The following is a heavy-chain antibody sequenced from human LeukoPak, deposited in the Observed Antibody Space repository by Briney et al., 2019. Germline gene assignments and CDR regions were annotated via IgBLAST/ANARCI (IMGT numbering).Heavy chain of an antibody. Sequence: GGSLRLSCAASGFTFSSYGMHWVRPAPGKGLEWVSYISSSSSTIYYADSVKGRFTISRDNAKNSLYLQMNSLRAEDTAVYYCAREPARTVNAFDIWGQGTMVTVSS. CDR1: GFTFSSYG. J-gene: IGHJ3*02. CDR3: AREPARTVNAFDI. D-gene: IGHD2-2*01. V-gene: IGHV3-48*01. CDR2: ISSSSSTI.